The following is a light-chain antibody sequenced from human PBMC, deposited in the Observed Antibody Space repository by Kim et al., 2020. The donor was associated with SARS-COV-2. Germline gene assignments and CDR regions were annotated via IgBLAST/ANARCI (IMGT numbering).Light chain of an antibody. CDR1: DSNIGSNT. J-gene: IGLJ2*01. CDR3: AVWDDSLRV. V-gene: IGLV1-44*01. Sequence: ELTQPPSASGIPGQKVTISCSRSDSNIGSNTVNWYQQLPGTAPKLLIFDNNQRPSGVPDRFSGSNSGTSASLAISGLQSEDEADYYCAVWDDSLRVFGGGTQLTVL. CDR2: DNN.